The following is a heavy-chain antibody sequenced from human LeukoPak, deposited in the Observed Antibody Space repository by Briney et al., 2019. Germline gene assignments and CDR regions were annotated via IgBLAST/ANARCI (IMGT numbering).Heavy chain of an antibody. V-gene: IGHV3-33*06. J-gene: IGHJ4*02. Sequence: VGSLRLSCAASGFTFSSYGMHWVRQAPGKGLEWVAVIWYDGSNKYYADSVKGRFTISRDNSKNTLYLQMNSLRAEDTAVYYCAKEGSYPFDYWGQGTLVTVSS. D-gene: IGHD5-18*01. CDR3: AKEGSYPFDY. CDR2: IWYDGSNK. CDR1: GFTFSSYG.